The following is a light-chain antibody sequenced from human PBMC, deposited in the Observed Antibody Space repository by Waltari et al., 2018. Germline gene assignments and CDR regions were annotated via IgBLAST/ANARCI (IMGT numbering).Light chain of an antibody. J-gene: IGKJ1*01. CDR3: QKYGTLPAT. Sequence: EIVLTQSPGTLSLSPGDRATLSCRASQSVSRTLAWYQQKPGQDPRLRIYDASSRATGIPDRFSGSGSGTDFSLTISRLEPEDLAVYYCQKYGTLPATFGQGTKVEIK. CDR2: DAS. V-gene: IGKV3-20*01. CDR1: QSVSRT.